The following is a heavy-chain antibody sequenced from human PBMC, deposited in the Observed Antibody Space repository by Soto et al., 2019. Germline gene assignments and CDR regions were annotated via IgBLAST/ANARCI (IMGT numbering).Heavy chain of an antibody. D-gene: IGHD3-22*01. J-gene: IGHJ4*02. CDR1: GYTFTSYA. CDR2: INAGNGNT. CDR3: AYGFDSSCFDY. Sequence: ASVKVSCKASGYTFTSYAMHWVRQAPGQRLEWMGWINAGNGNTKYSQKFQGRVTITRDTSASTAYMELSSLSSEDTAVYYCAYGFDSSCFDYWGQGTLVTVSS. V-gene: IGHV1-3*01.